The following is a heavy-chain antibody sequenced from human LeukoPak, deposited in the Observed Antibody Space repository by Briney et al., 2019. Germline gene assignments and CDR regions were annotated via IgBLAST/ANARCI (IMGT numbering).Heavy chain of an antibody. CDR3: ARDGGSYLRAFDI. CDR1: GYTFTSYY. J-gene: IGHJ3*02. Sequence: ASVKVSCKASGYTFTSYYMHWVRQAPGQGLEWMGIINPSGGSTSYAQKFQGRVTMTRDTSTSTAYMELSRLRSDDTAVYYCARDGGSYLRAFDIWGQGTMVTVSS. D-gene: IGHD1-26*01. CDR2: INPSGGST. V-gene: IGHV1-46*01.